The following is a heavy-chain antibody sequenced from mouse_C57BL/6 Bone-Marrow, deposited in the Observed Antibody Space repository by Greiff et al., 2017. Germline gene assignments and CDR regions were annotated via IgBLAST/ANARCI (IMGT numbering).Heavy chain of an antibody. CDR3: SRQVTTVLATKYFDV. J-gene: IGHJ1*03. CDR2: ISGGGGNT. D-gene: IGHD1-1*01. V-gene: IGHV5-9*01. Sequence: VMFVESGGGLVKPGGSLKLSFAASGFTFSSHTISRVRQTPEKRLQWVAAISGGGGNTYYPDSVQGRFTFSRDNDKNILYLQMSRLRSEDTAVYYWSRQVTTVLATKYFDVWGTGTTVTVSS. CDR1: GFTFSSHT.